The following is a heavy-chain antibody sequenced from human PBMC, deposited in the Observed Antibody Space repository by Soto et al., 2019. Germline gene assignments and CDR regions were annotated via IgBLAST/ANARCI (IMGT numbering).Heavy chain of an antibody. V-gene: IGHV1-69*13. CDR3: ARGWDHYDSSGLLTWFDP. CDR1: GGTFTDLG. CDR2: IIPIFGTP. Sequence: SVKVSCKASGGTFTDLGLHWVRQAPGQGPEWMGGIIPIFGTPNYAQKFQGRVIITADEFTSTAHMELSSLRSEDTAVYYCARGWDHYDSSGLLTWFDPWGQGTLVTVSS. D-gene: IGHD3-22*01. J-gene: IGHJ5*02.